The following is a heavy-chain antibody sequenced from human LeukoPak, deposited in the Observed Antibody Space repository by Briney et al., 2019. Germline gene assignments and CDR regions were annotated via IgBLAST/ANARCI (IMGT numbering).Heavy chain of an antibody. V-gene: IGHV4-39*07. CDR2: IYYSGST. D-gene: IGHD1-26*01. Sequence: SETLSLTCTVSGGSISSGSYYWGWIRQPPGKGLEWIGSIYYSGSTYYKPSLKSRVTISVDTSKNQFSLKLSSVTAADTAMYYCARESGNYGLSSPAEIWGQGTMVTVSS. CDR1: GGSISSGSYY. CDR3: ARESGNYGLSSPAEI. J-gene: IGHJ3*02.